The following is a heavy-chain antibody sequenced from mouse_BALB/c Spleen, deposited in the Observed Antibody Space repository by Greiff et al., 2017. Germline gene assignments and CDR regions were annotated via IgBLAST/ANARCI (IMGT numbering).Heavy chain of an antibody. CDR2: ISSGGSYT. J-gene: IGHJ4*01. CDR1: GFTFSSYA. D-gene: IGHD2-14*01. CDR3: ARDIRYGAMDY. V-gene: IGHV5-9-4*01. Sequence: EVQVVESGGGLVKPGGSLKLSCAASGFTFSSYAMSWVRQSPEKRLEWVVEISSGGSYTYYPDTVTGRFTISRDNAKNTLYLEMSSLRSEDTAMYYCARDIRYGAMDYWGQGTSVTVSS.